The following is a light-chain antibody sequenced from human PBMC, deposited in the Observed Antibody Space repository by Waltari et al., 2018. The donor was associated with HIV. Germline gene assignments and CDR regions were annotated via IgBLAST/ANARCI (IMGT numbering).Light chain of an antibody. CDR2: WAS. J-gene: IGKJ1*01. CDR1: QTLLNRSNNKNY. CDR3: QQYDTTPWT. Sequence: DIVMTQSPDSLTVSLGERATINCKSGQTLLNRSNNKNYLAWYKQKPGQPPKLLFYWASTRESGVPDRVSGSGSGTDFTLTIRSLQAEDVAVYDCQQYDTTPWTFGQGTKVEIK. V-gene: IGKV4-1*01.